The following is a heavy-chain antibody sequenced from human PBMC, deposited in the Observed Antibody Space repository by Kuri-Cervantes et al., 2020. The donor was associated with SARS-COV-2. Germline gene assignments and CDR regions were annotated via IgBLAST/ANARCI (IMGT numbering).Heavy chain of an antibody. CDR2: ISWNSGSI. Sequence: SLKISCAASGFTFSSYAMSWVRQAPGKGLEWVSGISWNSGSIGYADSVKGRFTISRDNAKNSLYLQMNSLRAEDTALYYCAEESSMVRGVIETYFDYWGQGTLVTVSS. D-gene: IGHD3-10*01. J-gene: IGHJ4*02. CDR1: GFTFSSYA. V-gene: IGHV3-9*01. CDR3: AEESSMVRGVIETYFDY.